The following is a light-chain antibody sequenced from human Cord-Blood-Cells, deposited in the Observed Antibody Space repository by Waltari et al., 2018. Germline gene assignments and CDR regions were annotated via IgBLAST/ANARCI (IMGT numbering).Light chain of an antibody. CDR2: DVS. CDR3: SSYTSSSWV. Sequence: QSALTPPASVSGSPGQSITLSCTGTTSNVVGYNYVSWSQQHPGKAPKLMIYDVSNRPSGVSNRFSGSKSGNTASLTISGLQAEDEADYYCSSYTSSSWVFGGGTKLTVL. J-gene: IGLJ3*02. CDR1: TSNVVGYNY. V-gene: IGLV2-14*01.